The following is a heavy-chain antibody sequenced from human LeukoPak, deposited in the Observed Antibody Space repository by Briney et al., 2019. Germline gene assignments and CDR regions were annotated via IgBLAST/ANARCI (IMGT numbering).Heavy chain of an antibody. Sequence: SETLSLTCTVSGGSISSSSYYWGWIRQPPGKGLEWIGSMYYSGSTYYNPSLKSRVTISVDTSKNQFSLKLSSVTAADTAVYYCAREIVGRDIAAAHDYWGQGTLVTVSS. J-gene: IGHJ4*02. CDR2: MYYSGST. CDR1: GGSISSSSYY. V-gene: IGHV4-39*07. D-gene: IGHD6-13*01. CDR3: AREIVGRDIAAAHDY.